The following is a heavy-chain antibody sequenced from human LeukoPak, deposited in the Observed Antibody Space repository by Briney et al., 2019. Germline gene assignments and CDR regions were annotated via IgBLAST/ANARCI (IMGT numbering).Heavy chain of an antibody. J-gene: IGHJ6*02. V-gene: IGHV1-3*01. D-gene: IGHD3-3*01. CDR3: ARVFLDFWSGSGSYGMDV. Sequence: GASVKASCKASGYTFTSYAMHWVRQAPGQRLEWMGWINAGNGNTKYSQKFQGRVTITRDTSASTAYMELSSLRSEDTAVYYCARVFLDFWSGSGSYGMDVWGQGTTVTVSS. CDR2: INAGNGNT. CDR1: GYTFTSYA.